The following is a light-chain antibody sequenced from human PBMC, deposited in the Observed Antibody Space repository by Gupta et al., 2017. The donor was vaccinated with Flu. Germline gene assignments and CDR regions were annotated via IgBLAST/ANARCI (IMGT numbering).Light chain of an antibody. CDR2: MNH. CDR3: AAWDDSRGGCYV. Sequence: VTISCSGSSSNIGSNPVYWFQQLPGTATKPLIYMNHQRPSGVPDRFSGSKSGTSASLAISGLRSEDEADYYCAAWDDSRGGCYVFGTGTKVTV. V-gene: IGLV1-47*01. CDR1: SSNIGSNP. J-gene: IGLJ1*01.